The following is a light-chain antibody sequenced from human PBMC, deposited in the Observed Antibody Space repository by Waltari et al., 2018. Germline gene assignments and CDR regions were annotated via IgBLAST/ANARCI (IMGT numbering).Light chain of an antibody. Sequence: DIKMTQPPSSLSASEGNRITITCRASQTISSHLNWYQQKPGKAPKLLIYATSTLQSGVPSRFSGTASGTDFTLTISSLQPEDFASYFCQQTYSTPRTFGQGTKVEIK. J-gene: IGKJ1*01. CDR1: QTISSH. CDR3: QQTYSTPRT. V-gene: IGKV1-39*01. CDR2: ATS.